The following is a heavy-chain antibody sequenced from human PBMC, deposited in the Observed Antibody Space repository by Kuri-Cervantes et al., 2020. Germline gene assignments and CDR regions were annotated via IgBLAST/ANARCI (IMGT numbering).Heavy chain of an antibody. CDR3: AREHFTTTVTTSYYYYMDV. CDR1: AGSIRSYY. J-gene: IGHJ6*03. D-gene: IGHD4-17*01. V-gene: IGHV4-59*01. CDR2: IYSSGST. Sequence: SETLSLTCTVSAGSIRSYYWGWVRQPPGKGLEYLGNIYSSGSTNYSPSLKSRVTLSVDTSKNQFSLKLSSVTAADTAVYYCAREHFTTTVTTSYYYYMDVWGKGTTVTVSS.